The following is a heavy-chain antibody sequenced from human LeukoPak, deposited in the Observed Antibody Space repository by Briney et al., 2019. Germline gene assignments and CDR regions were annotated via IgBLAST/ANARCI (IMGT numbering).Heavy chain of an antibody. Sequence: ASVKVSCKASGYTFTSYDINWVRQATGQGREGMGWMNPNSGNTGYAQKFQGRVTMTRNTSISTAYMELSSLRSEDTAVYYCARGLYGDFAGYYYYYMDVWGKGTTVTVSS. V-gene: IGHV1-8*01. CDR3: ARGLYGDFAGYYYYYMDV. D-gene: IGHD4-17*01. J-gene: IGHJ6*03. CDR2: MNPNSGNT. CDR1: GYTFTSYD.